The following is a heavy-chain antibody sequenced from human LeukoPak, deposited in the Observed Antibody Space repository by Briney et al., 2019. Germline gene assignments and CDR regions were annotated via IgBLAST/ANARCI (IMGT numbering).Heavy chain of an antibody. D-gene: IGHD2-2*02. CDR3: ATEGYCSSTSCYTSPHY. CDR1: GYTLTELS. J-gene: IGHJ4*02. V-gene: IGHV1-24*01. Sequence: GASVKVSCKVSGYTLTELSMHWVRQAPGKGLEWMGGFDPEDGETIYAQKFQGRVTMTEDTSTDTAYMELSSLRSEDTAVYYCATEGYCSSTSCYTSPHYWGQGTLVTVSS. CDR2: FDPEDGET.